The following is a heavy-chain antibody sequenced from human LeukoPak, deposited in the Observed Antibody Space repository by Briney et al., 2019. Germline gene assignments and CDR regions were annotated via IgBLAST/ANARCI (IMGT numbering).Heavy chain of an antibody. CDR2: IYPGDSDT. CDR3: ARLPRGVVRGPQLDY. J-gene: IGHJ4*02. CDR1: GYRFTSYW. D-gene: IGHD3-10*01. Sequence: GESLQISCQGSGYRFTSYWIGWVRQLPGKGLEWMGIIYPGDSDTRYSPSFQGQVTISADKSISTAYLQWSSLKASDTAMYYCARLPRGVVRGPQLDYWGQGTLVTVSS. V-gene: IGHV5-51*01.